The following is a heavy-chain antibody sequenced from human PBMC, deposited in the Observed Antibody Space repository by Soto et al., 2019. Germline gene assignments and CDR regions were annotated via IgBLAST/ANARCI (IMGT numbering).Heavy chain of an antibody. CDR3: GKDISPGGMDV. J-gene: IGHJ6*04. CDR2: IYYNSNRI. CDR1: GATLQDYA. Sequence: EVQVVECGGGLVQPGGSLRLSCAGSGATLQDYAMHWVRQAPGKGLEWVSGIYYNSNRIDYADSVKGRFTISRDNARNALYLQLNSLTTEDTAFYFCGKDISPGGMDVWGRGIMVSVSS. V-gene: IGHV3-9*01.